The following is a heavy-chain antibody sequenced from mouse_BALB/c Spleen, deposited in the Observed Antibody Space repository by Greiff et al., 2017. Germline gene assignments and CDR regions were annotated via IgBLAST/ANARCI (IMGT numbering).Heavy chain of an antibody. Sequence: EVQVVESGGGLVQPGGSRKLSCAASGFTFSSFGMHWVRQAPEKGLEWVAYISSGSSTIYYADTVKGRFTISRDNPKNTLFLQMTSLRSEDTAMYYCARWVTGTEAMDYWGQGTSVTVSS. CDR3: ARWVTGTEAMDY. CDR1: GFTFSSFG. CDR2: ISSGSSTI. J-gene: IGHJ4*01. D-gene: IGHD4-1*01. V-gene: IGHV5-17*02.